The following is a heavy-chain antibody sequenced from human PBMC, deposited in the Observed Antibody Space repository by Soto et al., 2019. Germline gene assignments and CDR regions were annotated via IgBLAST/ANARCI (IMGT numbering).Heavy chain of an antibody. CDR2: IYHSGNS. D-gene: IGHD2-8*01. J-gene: IGHJ3*02. Sequence: QVQLQESGPGLVKPSGTLSLTCTVSGGSISSSNWWSWVRQTPGKGLEWIAEIYHSGNSNYNSSLRSRVTISGVKAKNPFSLKLSPVAPADNGLIYCARTKAKPNDAFYIWGQGTMVTVSS. CDR1: GGSISSSNW. V-gene: IGHV4-4*02. CDR3: ARTKAKPNDAFYI.